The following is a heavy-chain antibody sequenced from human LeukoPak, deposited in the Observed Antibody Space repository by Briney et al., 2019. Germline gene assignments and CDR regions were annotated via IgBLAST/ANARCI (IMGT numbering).Heavy chain of an antibody. CDR2: IKKTGSET. J-gene: IGHJ4*02. V-gene: IGHV3-7*01. Sequence: PGGSLRLSCAASGFTFSHFWMSWVRQAPGTGLEWVAYIKKTGSETYYVDSVKGRFTITRDNTRNSLFLQMYSLRAEDTAVYFCAREDGYCSGGNCYSYFDSWGQGTLVTVSS. CDR3: AREDGYCSGGNCYSYFDS. CDR1: GFTFSHFW. D-gene: IGHD2-15*01.